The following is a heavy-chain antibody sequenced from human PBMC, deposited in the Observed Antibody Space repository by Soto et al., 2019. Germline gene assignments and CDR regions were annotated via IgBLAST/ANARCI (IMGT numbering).Heavy chain of an antibody. CDR2: IKSKTDGGTT. V-gene: IGHV3-15*01. Sequence: GGSLRLSCAASGFTFSNAWMSWVRQAPGKGLEWVGRIKSKTDGGTTDYAAPVKGRFTISRDDSKNTLYLQMNSLKTEDTAVYYCTTDAFGYYCSSTSYHRRWAYYYKDVWSKGTTVTVSS. CDR1: GFTFSNAW. CDR3: TTDAFGYYCSSTSYHRRWAYYYKDV. J-gene: IGHJ6*03. D-gene: IGHD2-2*01.